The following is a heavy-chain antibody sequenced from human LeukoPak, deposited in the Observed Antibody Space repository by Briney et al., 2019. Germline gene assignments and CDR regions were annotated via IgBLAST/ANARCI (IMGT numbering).Heavy chain of an antibody. Sequence: GGSLRLSFAASGFTFSSYSMNWVRQAPGKGLEWVSYISSSSSTIYYADSVKGRFTISRDNAKNSLYLQMNSLRAEDTAVYYCARGGADCSSTSCYTGVDAFDIWGQGTMVTVSS. V-gene: IGHV3-48*01. J-gene: IGHJ3*02. CDR2: ISSSSSTI. D-gene: IGHD2-2*02. CDR1: GFTFSSYS. CDR3: ARGGADCSSTSCYTGVDAFDI.